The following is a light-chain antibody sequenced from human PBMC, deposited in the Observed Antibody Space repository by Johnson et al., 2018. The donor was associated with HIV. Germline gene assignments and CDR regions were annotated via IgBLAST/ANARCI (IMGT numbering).Light chain of an antibody. Sequence: QAVLTQPPSVSAAPGQKVIISCSGGSSDIGNNYVSWYQQLPGTAPKLLIYDNNKRPSGIPDRFSGSKSGTSATLGITGLQTGDEADYYCGTWDSSLRGGVFGTGTKVTVL. CDR3: GTWDSSLRGGV. CDR2: DNN. CDR1: SSDIGNNY. V-gene: IGLV1-51*01. J-gene: IGLJ1*01.